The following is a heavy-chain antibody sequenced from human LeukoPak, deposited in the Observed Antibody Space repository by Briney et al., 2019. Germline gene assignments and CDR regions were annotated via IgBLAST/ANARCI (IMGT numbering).Heavy chain of an antibody. D-gene: IGHD4-11*01. CDR3: ARDRVRGNSNPFFDY. J-gene: IGHJ4*02. CDR2: IYYSGST. V-gene: IGHV4-61*01. CDR1: GGSVSSGTYY. Sequence: PSETLSLTCTVSGGSVSSGTYYWSWIRQPPGKGLEWIGYIYYSGSTNYNPSLKSRVTISVDTSKNQSSLKLNSVTAADTAVYYCARDRVRGNSNPFFDYWGQGTLVTVSS.